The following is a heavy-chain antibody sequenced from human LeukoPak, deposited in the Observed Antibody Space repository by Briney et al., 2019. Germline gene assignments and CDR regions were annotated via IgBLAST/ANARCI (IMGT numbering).Heavy chain of an antibody. J-gene: IGHJ6*02. CDR1: GGSINDSY. V-gene: IGHV4-59*01. D-gene: IGHD1-26*01. Sequence: PSETLSLTCTVSGGSINDSYWTWIRQPPGKGLEWIGYIFYSGSANSNPSLESRVTISVDTSKNQFSLKLSSVTAADTAAYYCARLRSGSTPPPPHYYYGLDVWGQGTTVIVSS. CDR2: IFYSGSA. CDR3: ARLRSGSTPPPPHYYYGLDV.